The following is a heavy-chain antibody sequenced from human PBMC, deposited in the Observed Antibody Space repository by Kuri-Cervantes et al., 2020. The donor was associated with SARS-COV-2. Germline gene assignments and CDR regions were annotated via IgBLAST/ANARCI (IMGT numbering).Heavy chain of an antibody. CDR3: SRELTGDAFDI. CDR1: GFTFSSYA. D-gene: IGHD7-27*01. J-gene: IGHJ3*02. CDR2: ISYDGSNK. V-gene: IGHV3-30-3*01. Sequence: GESLKISCAASGFTFSSYAMHWVRQAPGKGLEWVAFISYDGSNKYYADSVKGRFTISRDNSKNTLYLQMNSLRAEDKAVYYCSRELTGDAFDIWGQGTMVTVSS.